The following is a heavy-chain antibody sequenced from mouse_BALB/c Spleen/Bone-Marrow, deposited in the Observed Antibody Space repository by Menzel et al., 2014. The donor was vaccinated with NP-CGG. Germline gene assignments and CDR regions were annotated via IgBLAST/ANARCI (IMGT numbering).Heavy chain of an antibody. CDR2: ISYSGST. CDR1: GYSITSDYA. CDR3: ARRLWDY. J-gene: IGHJ2*01. V-gene: IGHV3-2*02. Sequence: EVKLVESGPGLVKPSQSLSLTCTVIGYSITSDYAWNWIRQFPGNKLEWMGYISYSGSTSYNPSLKSRISITRDTSKNQFFLQLNSVTTEDTATYYCARRLWDYWGQGTTLTVSS. D-gene: IGHD6-5*01.